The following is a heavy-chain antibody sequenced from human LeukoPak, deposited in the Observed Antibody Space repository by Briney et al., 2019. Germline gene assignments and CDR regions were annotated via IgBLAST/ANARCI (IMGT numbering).Heavy chain of an antibody. CDR1: GYTFTSYG. CDR2: ISAYNGNT. CDR3: ARDQYYDYVWGSLPTLNWFDP. D-gene: IGHD3-16*01. V-gene: IGHV1-18*01. Sequence: HRASVKVSCKASGYTFTSYGISWVRQAPGQGLEWMGWISAYNGNTNYAQKLQGRVTMTTDTSTSTAYMELRSLRSDDTAVYYCARDQYYDYVWGSLPTLNWFDPWGQGTLVTVSS. J-gene: IGHJ5*02.